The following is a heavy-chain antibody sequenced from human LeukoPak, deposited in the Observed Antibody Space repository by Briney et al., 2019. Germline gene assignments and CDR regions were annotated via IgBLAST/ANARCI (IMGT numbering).Heavy chain of an antibody. CDR3: ARAGYSSGLRFDF. CDR2: ISYDGRNK. CDR1: GFTFSSYA. V-gene: IGHV3-30*01. Sequence: GRSLRLSCAASGFTFSSYAMHWVRQAPGKGLEGVTLISYDGRNKYYGDSVKGRFTISRDNSKNTLYLQMNSLRAEDTAVYYWARAGYSSGLRFDFWGQGTLVSVSS. D-gene: IGHD6-19*01. J-gene: IGHJ4*02.